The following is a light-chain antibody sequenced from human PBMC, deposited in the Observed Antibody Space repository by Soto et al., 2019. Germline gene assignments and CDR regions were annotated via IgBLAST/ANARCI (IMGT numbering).Light chain of an antibody. V-gene: IGKV4-1*01. Sequence: DIVMTQSPDSLAVSLGERATINCKSNQSVVSNSKNMNHSSWYQQKPGQPPKLLIYWATTRESGVPDRFSGSGSGTDFTLTVSGLQAEDVAIYYCHQYFRSPLTFGGGTKVEI. CDR3: HQYFRSPLT. J-gene: IGKJ4*01. CDR1: QSVVSNSKNMNH. CDR2: WAT.